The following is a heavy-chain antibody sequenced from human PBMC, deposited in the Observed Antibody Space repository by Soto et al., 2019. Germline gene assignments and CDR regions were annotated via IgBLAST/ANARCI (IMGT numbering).Heavy chain of an antibody. CDR3: ARVVSGYDFFDY. CDR2: IYYRGST. Sequence: QVQLQESGPGLVKPSETLSLTCTVSGGTVSSVSHFWSWIRQHPGKGLEWIGHIYYRGSTTYYSPSLKSRVSISLDTSRNQFSLKLSSVTAADTAVYYCARVVSGYDFFDYWGQGTPVPVS. V-gene: IGHV4-61*01. J-gene: IGHJ4*02. CDR1: GGTVSSVSHF. D-gene: IGHD5-12*01.